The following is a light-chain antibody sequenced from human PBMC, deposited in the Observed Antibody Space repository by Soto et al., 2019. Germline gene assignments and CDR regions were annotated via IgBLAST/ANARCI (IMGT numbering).Light chain of an antibody. Sequence: VVLTQSPITLSLSPGERVTLSCRSSQRVYSSYLAWYQQRPGQAPRLLFYDASIRATGIPDRFSGSGSGTDFSLTISRLEPEDFAVYYCHQYASSPWTFCQVTKV. V-gene: IGKV3-20*01. J-gene: IGKJ1*01. CDR2: DAS. CDR1: QRVYSSY. CDR3: HQYASSPWT.